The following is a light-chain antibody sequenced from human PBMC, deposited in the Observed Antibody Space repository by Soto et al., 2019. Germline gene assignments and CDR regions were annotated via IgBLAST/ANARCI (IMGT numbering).Light chain of an antibody. J-gene: IGLJ1*01. Sequence: LTQPASVSASPGQSITMSCSGTSSDVGHYNYVSWYQQHPGKAPKLVIYEVSNRPSGVSSRFSGSKSGNTASLTISGLQAEDEADYYCSSYTSSSTYVFGTGTKVTVL. CDR1: SSDVGHYNY. V-gene: IGLV2-14*01. CDR3: SSYTSSSTYV. CDR2: EVS.